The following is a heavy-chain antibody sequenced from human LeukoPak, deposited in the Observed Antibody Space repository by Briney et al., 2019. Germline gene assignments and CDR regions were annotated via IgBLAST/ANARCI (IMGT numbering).Heavy chain of an antibody. V-gene: IGHV4-34*01. CDR2: INHSGST. CDR3: ARGGKAAAGNFHYYYYMDV. D-gene: IGHD6-13*01. J-gene: IGHJ6*03. Sequence: SETLSLTCAVYGGSFSGYYWSWIRQPPGKGLEWIGEINHSGSTNYNPSLKSRVTISVNTSKNQFSLKLSSVTAADTAVYYCARGGKAAAGNFHYYYYMDVWGKGTTVTVSS. CDR1: GGSFSGYY.